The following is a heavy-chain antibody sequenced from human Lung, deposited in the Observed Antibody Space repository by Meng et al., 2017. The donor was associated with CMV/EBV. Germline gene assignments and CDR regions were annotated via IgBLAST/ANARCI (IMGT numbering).Heavy chain of an antibody. Sequence: GGSXRLSCEASGFSFSIYGMHWVRQAPGKGLEWVALISNDGSNEYYADSVEGRFTISRDNSKNTLYLQMNSLRTEDTAVYYCATVISSYSSTWEYNLYYAYYGMDDWXQGTXVTVSS. J-gene: IGHJ6*02. CDR2: ISNDGSNE. D-gene: IGHD6-13*01. V-gene: IGHV3-30-3*01. CDR1: GFSFSIYG. CDR3: ATVISSYSSTWEYNLYYAYYGMDD.